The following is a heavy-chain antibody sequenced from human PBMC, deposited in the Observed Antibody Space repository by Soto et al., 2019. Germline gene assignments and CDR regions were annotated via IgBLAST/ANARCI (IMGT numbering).Heavy chain of an antibody. J-gene: IGHJ6*02. D-gene: IGHD6-13*01. Sequence: PSETLSLTCAVYGGSFSGYYWSLIRQPPGKGLECIWEINHSGSTNYNPSLKSRVTISVDTSKNQFSLKLSSVTAADTAVYYCARAGAMRSLSSDHSYYGMDVWGQGTTVTVSS. CDR1: GGSFSGYY. CDR2: INHSGST. CDR3: ARAGAMRSLSSDHSYYGMDV. V-gene: IGHV4-34*01.